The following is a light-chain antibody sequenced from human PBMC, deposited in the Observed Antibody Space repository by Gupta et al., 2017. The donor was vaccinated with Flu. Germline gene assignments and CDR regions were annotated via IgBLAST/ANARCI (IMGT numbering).Light chain of an antibody. J-gene: IGLJ3*02. CDR3: AARDDNLDGWV. V-gene: IGLV1-47*01. CDR2: SND. Sequence: PILLIYSNDQRPSGIPDRFSGSKSGTSGSLAISGLRSEDEADYFCAARDDNLDGWVFGGGTKLTVL.